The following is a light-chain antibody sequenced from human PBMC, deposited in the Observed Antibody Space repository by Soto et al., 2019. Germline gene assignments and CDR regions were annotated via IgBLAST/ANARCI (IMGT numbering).Light chain of an antibody. Sequence: EIVLTQSPAALSLSPGERATLSCRASQGVSNYLAWYQQKPGQAPRLLIYDASKRATGIPARFSGSGYGTDFPLTSSSLAPEDSAVYCWQQRSTWYTFGQGTRLEI. CDR1: QGVSNY. V-gene: IGKV3-11*01. J-gene: IGKJ2*01. CDR3: QQRSTWYT. CDR2: DAS.